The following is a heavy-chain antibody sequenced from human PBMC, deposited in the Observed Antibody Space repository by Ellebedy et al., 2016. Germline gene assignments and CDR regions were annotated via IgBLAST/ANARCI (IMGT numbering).Heavy chain of an antibody. V-gene: IGHV3-30-3*01. CDR3: ARDTFYMDV. Sequence: GGSLRLXXAASGFTFSSYAMHWVRQAPGKGLEWVAVISYDGSNKYYADSVKGRFTISRDNSKNTLYLQMNSLRAEDTAVYYCARDTFYMDVWGKGTTVTVSS. CDR1: GFTFSSYA. CDR2: ISYDGSNK. J-gene: IGHJ6*03.